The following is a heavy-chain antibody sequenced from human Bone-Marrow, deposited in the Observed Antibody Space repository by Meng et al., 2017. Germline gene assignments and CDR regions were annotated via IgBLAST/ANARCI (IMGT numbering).Heavy chain of an antibody. J-gene: IGHJ3*02. V-gene: IGHV2-5*01. D-gene: IGHD3-10*01. CDR1: GFSLTTSGVG. Sequence: SGPTLVKPTQTLTLTCPFSGFSLTTSGVGVGWIRQPPGKALEWLALMYWNDDKRYSPSLKSRVTITKDTSKSQEVLTMTNMDPVDTATYYCAQFKQYYYGSGRNDAFDIWGQGTMVTVSS. CDR2: MYWNDDK. CDR3: AQFKQYYYGSGRNDAFDI.